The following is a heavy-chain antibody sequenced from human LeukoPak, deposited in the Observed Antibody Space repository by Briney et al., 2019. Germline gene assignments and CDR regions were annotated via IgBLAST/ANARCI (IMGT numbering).Heavy chain of an antibody. Sequence: SGPTLVKPTQTLTLTCTFSGFSLTTSGVGVGWIRQPPGKALEWLAIIYWDDDKRYSPSLTGRLTITKDTSKNQVVLTMTNMDPVDTGTYYCAHTNLESSHKHFDYWGQGTLVTVSS. J-gene: IGHJ4*02. CDR3: AHTNLESSHKHFDY. V-gene: IGHV2-5*02. D-gene: IGHD1-1*01. CDR2: IYWDDDK. CDR1: GFSLTTSGVG.